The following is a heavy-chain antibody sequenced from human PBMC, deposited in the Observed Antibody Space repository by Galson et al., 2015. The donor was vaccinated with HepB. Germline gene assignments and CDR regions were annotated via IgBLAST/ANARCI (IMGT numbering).Heavy chain of an antibody. CDR3: ARKTQPYYYYYYMDV. J-gene: IGHJ6*03. V-gene: IGHV3-7*01. CDR2: IKQDGSEK. Sequence: SLRLSCAASGFTFSSYWMSWVRQAPGKGLEWVANIKQDGSEKYYVDSVKGRFTISRDNAKNSLYLQMNSLRAEDTAVYYCARKTQPYYYYYYMDVWGKGTTVTVSS. CDR1: GFTFSSYW.